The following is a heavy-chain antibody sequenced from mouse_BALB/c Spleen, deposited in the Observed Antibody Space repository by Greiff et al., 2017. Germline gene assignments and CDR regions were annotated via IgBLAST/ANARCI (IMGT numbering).Heavy chain of an antibody. V-gene: IGHV14-3*02. Sequence: VQLKQSGAELVKPGASVKLSCTASGFNIKDTYMHWVKQRPEQGLEWIGRIDPANGNTKYDPKFQGKATITADTSSNTAYLQISSLTSEDTAVYYCASRSYWYFDVWGAGTTVTVSS. CDR3: ASRSYWYFDV. J-gene: IGHJ1*01. CDR1: GFNIKDTY. CDR2: IDPANGNT.